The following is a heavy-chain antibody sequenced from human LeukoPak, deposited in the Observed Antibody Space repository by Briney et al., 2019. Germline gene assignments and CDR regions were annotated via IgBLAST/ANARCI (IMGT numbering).Heavy chain of an antibody. D-gene: IGHD3-3*01. V-gene: IGHV4-4*07. Sequence: SETLSLTCTVSGGAISSYYWRWIRQPAGKGLQWIGRIYSSGSTNYNPSLKSRVTMSVDTSKNQFSLRLSSVTAADTAVYYCARDLGFWSGPDYWGQGTLVTVSS. CDR2: IYSSGST. J-gene: IGHJ4*02. CDR3: ARDLGFWSGPDY. CDR1: GGAISSYY.